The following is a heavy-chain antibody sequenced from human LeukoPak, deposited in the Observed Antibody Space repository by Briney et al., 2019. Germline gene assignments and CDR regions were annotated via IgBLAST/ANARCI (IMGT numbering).Heavy chain of an antibody. Sequence: SETLSLTCTVSGYSISSSYYWGWIRQPPGKGLEWIGSIYHSGSTYYSPSLKSRVTISVDTSKNQFSLKLSSVTAADTAVYYCARPASSGWYRDAFDIWGQGTMVTVSS. CDR1: GYSISSSYY. V-gene: IGHV4-38-2*02. D-gene: IGHD6-19*01. CDR2: IYHSGST. CDR3: ARPASSGWYRDAFDI. J-gene: IGHJ3*02.